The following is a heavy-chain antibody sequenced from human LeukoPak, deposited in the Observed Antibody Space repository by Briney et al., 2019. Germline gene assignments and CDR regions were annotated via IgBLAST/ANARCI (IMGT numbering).Heavy chain of an antibody. CDR1: GGSISSSSYY. V-gene: IGHV4-39*01. J-gene: IGHJ4*02. CDR2: IYYSGST. Sequence: SETLSLTCTVSGGSISSSSYYWGWIRQPPGKGLEWIGSIYYSGSTYYNPSLKSRVTISVDTSKNQFSLKLSSVTAADTAAYYCARHCSSTSCYTPDDYWGQGTLVTVSS. D-gene: IGHD2-2*02. CDR3: ARHCSSTSCYTPDDY.